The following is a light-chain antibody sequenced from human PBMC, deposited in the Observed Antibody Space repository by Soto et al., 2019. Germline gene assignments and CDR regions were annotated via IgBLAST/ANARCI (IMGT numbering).Light chain of an antibody. CDR3: LHYNNWRLYT. Sequence: EIVMTQSPGTLSVSPGERATLSCRASQGVGSNLAWYQQRPGQAPRLLIYAASTRATDIPARFTGRGSGTEFTFPFSSRPSEEFAVYFCLHYNNWRLYTFGQGTKVVI. CDR1: QGVGSN. J-gene: IGKJ2*01. V-gene: IGKV3-15*01. CDR2: AAS.